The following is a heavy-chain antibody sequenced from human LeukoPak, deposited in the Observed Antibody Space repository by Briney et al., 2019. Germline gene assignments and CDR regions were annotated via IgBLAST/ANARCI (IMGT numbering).Heavy chain of an antibody. D-gene: IGHD2-2*01. CDR1: GFTFSSYW. Sequence: PGGSLRLSCAASGFTFSSYWMHWVRQAPGKGLVWVSCINSDGSSTSYADSVKGRFTISRDNAKNTLYLQMNSLRAEDTAVYYCARGLSRSSTSCYSPWGQGTLVTVSS. CDR3: ARGLSRSSTSCYSP. V-gene: IGHV3-74*01. CDR2: INSDGSST. J-gene: IGHJ5*02.